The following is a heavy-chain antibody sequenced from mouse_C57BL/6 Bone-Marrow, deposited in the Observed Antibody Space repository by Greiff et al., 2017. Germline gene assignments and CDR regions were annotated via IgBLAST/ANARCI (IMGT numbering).Heavy chain of an antibody. CDR2: IDPANGDT. CDR3: TLGPNFDY. CDR1: GFNIKDDY. V-gene: IGHV14-4*01. D-gene: IGHD4-1*01. J-gene: IGHJ2*01. Sequence: QLQQSGAELVRPGASVKLSCTASGFNIKDDYMHWVKQRPVQGLEWIGWIDPANGDTEYASKFQGKATITADTSSNTAYLQLSSLTSEDTAVYYCTLGPNFDYWGQGTTLTVSS.